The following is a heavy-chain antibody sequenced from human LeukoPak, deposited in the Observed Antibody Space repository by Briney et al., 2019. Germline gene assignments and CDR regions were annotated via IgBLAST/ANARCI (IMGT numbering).Heavy chain of an antibody. CDR1: GGSISSGGYS. D-gene: IGHD1-26*01. CDR2: IYHSGST. V-gene: IGHV4-30-2*01. J-gene: IGHJ4*02. CDR3: ARHTGIVGATAYFDY. Sequence: SETLSLTCTVSGGSISSGGYSWSWIRQPPGKGLEWIGYIYHSGSTYYNPSLKSRVTISVDRSKSQFSLKLSSVTAADTAVYYCARHTGIVGATAYFDYWGQGTLVTVSS.